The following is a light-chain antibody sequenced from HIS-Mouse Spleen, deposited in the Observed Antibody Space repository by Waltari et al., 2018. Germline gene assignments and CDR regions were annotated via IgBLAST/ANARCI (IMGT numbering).Light chain of an antibody. Sequence: QSALTQPASVSGSPGQSITISCTGTSSDVGGYNHVSWYQQHPGKAPKLMIYDVSNRPSGVSNRFSGSKSGNTASLTISGLQAEDEADYYCCSYAGSYTYVFGTGTKVTVL. CDR1: SSDVGGYNH. CDR2: DVS. V-gene: IGLV2-14*03. J-gene: IGLJ1*01. CDR3: CSYAGSYTYV.